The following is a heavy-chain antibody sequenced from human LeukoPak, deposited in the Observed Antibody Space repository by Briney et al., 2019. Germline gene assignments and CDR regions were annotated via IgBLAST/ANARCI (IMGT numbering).Heavy chain of an antibody. D-gene: IGHD1-26*01. V-gene: IGHV3-30*18. CDR1: GFTFSSYG. CDR3: AKDGSYGIVGATDAFDI. Sequence: GGSLRLSCAASGFTFSSYGMHWVRQAPGKGLEWVAVISYDGSNKYYADSVKGRFTISRDNSKNTLYLQMNSLRAEDTAVYYCAKDGSYGIVGATDAFDIWGQGTLVTVSS. J-gene: IGHJ3*02. CDR2: ISYDGSNK.